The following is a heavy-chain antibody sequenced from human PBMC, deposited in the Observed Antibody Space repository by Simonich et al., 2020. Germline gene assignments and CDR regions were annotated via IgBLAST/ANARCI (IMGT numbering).Heavy chain of an antibody. CDR1: GFTVSSNY. CDR3: ARWTATGYYFDY. J-gene: IGHJ4*02. Sequence: EVQLVESGGGLIQPGGSLRISCAASGFTVSSNYMSWVRQAPGKGLEGVSGSYSGGSTDYADAVKGRFTISRDNAKNTLYLQINSLRAEDTAVYYCARWTATGYYFDYWGQGTLVTVSS. CDR2: SYSGGST. D-gene: IGHD1-1*01. V-gene: IGHV3-53*01.